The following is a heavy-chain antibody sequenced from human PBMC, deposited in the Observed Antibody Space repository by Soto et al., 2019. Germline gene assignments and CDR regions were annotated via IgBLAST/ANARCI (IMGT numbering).Heavy chain of an antibody. Sequence: GGSLRLSCAASGFTFSSYSMNWVRQAPGKGLEWVSSISSSSSYIYYADSVKGRFTISRDNAKNSLYLQMNSLRAEDTAVYYCARAGEEPDPRGRRDYWGQGTLVTVSS. CDR3: ARAGEEPDPRGRRDY. CDR1: GFTFSSYS. V-gene: IGHV3-21*01. CDR2: ISSSSSYI. J-gene: IGHJ4*02. D-gene: IGHD7-27*01.